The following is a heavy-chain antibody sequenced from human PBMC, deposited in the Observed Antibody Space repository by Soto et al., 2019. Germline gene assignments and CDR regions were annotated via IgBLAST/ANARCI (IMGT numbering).Heavy chain of an antibody. D-gene: IGHD3-22*01. CDR2: IDPSDSQT. CDR3: ARQIYDSDTGPNFQYYFDS. CDR1: GYSFAVYW. J-gene: IGHJ4*02. Sequence: GESLKMSCDGSGYSFAVYWITWVRQKPGKGLEWMGRIDPSDSQTYYSPSFRGHVTISATKSITTVFLQWSSLRASDTAMYYCARQIYDSDTGPNFQYYFDSWGQGTPVTVSS. V-gene: IGHV5-10-1*01.